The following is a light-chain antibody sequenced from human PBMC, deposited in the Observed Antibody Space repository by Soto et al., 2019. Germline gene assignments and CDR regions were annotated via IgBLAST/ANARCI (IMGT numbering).Light chain of an antibody. CDR2: SAS. CDR1: QSIATY. CDR3: QQTHSFPRT. Sequence: DIQMTQSPSSLSASLGDRVTITCRASQSIATYLHWYQQKPGKAPRLLIYSASSLQSGVPSRFSGSGSGADLTLTISSLQPEDFATYYCQQTHSFPRTFGGGTKVQIK. V-gene: IGKV1-39*01. J-gene: IGKJ4*01.